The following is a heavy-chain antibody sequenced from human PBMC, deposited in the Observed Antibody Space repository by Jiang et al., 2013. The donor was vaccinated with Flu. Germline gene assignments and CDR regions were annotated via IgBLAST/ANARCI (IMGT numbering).Heavy chain of an antibody. CDR2: IYYSGST. D-gene: IGHD4-23*01. CDR1: GGSISSSSYY. CDR3: ARDSTPAGRPFDY. J-gene: IGHJ4*02. V-gene: IGHV4-39*07. Sequence: KPSETLSLTCTVSGGSISSSSYYWGWIRQPPGKGLEWIGSIYYSGSTYYNPSLKSRVTISVDTSKNQFSLKLSSVTAADTAVYYCARDSTPAGRPFDYWGQGTLVTVSS.